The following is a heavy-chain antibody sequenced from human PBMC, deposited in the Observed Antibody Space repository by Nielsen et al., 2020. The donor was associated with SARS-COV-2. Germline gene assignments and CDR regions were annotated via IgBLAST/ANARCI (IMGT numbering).Heavy chain of an antibody. D-gene: IGHD4-23*01. CDR3: AAAPSGDYGGY. CDR1: GFIFSGNG. V-gene: IGHV3-33*01. J-gene: IGHJ4*02. Sequence: GGSLRLSCAASGFIFSGNGMHWVRQAPGKGLEWVAVIWYDGSNKYYADSVKGRFTISRDNSKNTVYLQMSSLRGEDTAVYYCAAAPSGDYGGYWGQGTLVTVSS. CDR2: IWYDGSNK.